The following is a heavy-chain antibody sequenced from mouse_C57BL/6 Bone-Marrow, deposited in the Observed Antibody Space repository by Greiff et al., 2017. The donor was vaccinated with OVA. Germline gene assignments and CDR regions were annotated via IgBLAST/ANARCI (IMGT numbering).Heavy chain of an antibody. Sequence: EVQVVESGGGLVQPGGSLKLSCAASGFTFSDYGMAWVRQAPRKGPEWVAFISNLAYSIYYADTVTGRFTISRENAKNTLYLEMSSLRSEDTAMYYCARENYYGTFDYWGQGTTLTVSS. V-gene: IGHV5-15*01. CDR3: ARENYYGTFDY. D-gene: IGHD1-1*01. CDR2: ISNLAYSI. CDR1: GFTFSDYG. J-gene: IGHJ2*01.